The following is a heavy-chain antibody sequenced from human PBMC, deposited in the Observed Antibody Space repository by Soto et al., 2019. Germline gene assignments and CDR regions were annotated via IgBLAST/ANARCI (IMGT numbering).Heavy chain of an antibody. CDR3: ARTGYCSSTSCSLDY. D-gene: IGHD2-2*01. CDR1: GGSISSSTYY. J-gene: IGHJ4*02. CDR2: VYYSGST. V-gene: IGHV4-39*07. Sequence: SETLSLTCTVSGGSISSSTYYWGWIRQPPGKGLQWIGTVYYSGSTYYNPSLKSRVTISVDTSKNQFSLKLSSVTAADTAVYYCARTGYCSSTSCSLDYWGQGTLVTVSS.